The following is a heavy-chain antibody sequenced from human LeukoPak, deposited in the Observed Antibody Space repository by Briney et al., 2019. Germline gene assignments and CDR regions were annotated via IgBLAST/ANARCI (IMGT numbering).Heavy chain of an antibody. CDR3: AKESPGFDP. J-gene: IGHJ5*02. V-gene: IGHV3-21*01. CDR2: ISSSSSYI. CDR1: GFTFSSYA. Sequence: GGSLRLSCAASGFTFSSYAMSWVRQAPGKGLEWVSSISSSSSYIYYADSVKGRFTISRDNAKNSLYLQINSLRAEDTAVYYCAKESPGFDPWGQGTLVTVSP.